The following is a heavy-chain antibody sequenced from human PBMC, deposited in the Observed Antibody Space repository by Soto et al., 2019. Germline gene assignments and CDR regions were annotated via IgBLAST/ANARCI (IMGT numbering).Heavy chain of an antibody. CDR3: ARRFGSGSYYSY. Sequence: ESGPTLVNPTQTLTLTCSFSGFSLSSSEVGVGWIRQPPGKSLEWLALIYWNDDKRYSPSLKSRLTITKDTSKNQVVLTMTNMDPVDTATYYCARRFGSGSYYSYWGPGTLVTVSS. J-gene: IGHJ4*02. CDR1: GFSLSSSEVG. D-gene: IGHD3-10*01. V-gene: IGHV2-5*01. CDR2: IYWNDDK.